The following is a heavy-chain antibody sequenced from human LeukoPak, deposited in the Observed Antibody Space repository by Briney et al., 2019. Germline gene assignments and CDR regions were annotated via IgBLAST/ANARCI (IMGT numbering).Heavy chain of an antibody. CDR3: ARRRGGYGEGELDY. D-gene: IGHD4-17*01. V-gene: IGHV3-66*04. Sequence: PGGSLRLSCAASGFIASNKYMSWVRQAPGKGLEWVSTIRSDGTTDYADSVKGRFTISRDDSKNTVYLQMDSQRVEDTAVYSCARRRGGYGEGELDYWGQGTLVTVSS. J-gene: IGHJ4*02. CDR2: IRSDGTT. CDR1: GFIASNKY.